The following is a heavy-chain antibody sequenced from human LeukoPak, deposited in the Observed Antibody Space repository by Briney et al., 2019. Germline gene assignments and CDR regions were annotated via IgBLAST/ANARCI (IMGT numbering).Heavy chain of an antibody. J-gene: IGHJ4*02. Sequence: SETLSLTCTVSGGSISSYYWSWIRQSPEKGLEWIGCVNTKGETNYNPSLKSRVITSVDTSKSQFSLRLTSVTAADTAVYYCATSNDAKIAPFDHWGQGALVTVSS. V-gene: IGHV4-4*09. CDR2: VNTKGET. D-gene: IGHD2-8*01. CDR1: GGSISSYY. CDR3: ATSNDAKIAPFDH.